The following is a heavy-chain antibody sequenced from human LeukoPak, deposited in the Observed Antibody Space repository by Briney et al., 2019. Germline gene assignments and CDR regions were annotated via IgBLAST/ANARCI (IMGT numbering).Heavy chain of an antibody. D-gene: IGHD3-16*02. CDR1: GGSISSYY. CDR2: IYYSGST. V-gene: IGHV4-59*01. J-gene: IGHJ3*02. Sequence: PSETLSLTCTVSGGSISSYYWSWIRQPPGKGLEWIGYIYYSGSTNYNPSLKSRVTISVDTSKHQFSLKLSSVTAADTAVYYCARRLYDYVWGSYRYQGAFDIWGQGTMVTVSS. CDR3: ARRLYDYVWGSYRYQGAFDI.